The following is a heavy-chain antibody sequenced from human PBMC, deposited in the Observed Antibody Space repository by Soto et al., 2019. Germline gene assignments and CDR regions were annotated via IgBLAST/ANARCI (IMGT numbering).Heavy chain of an antibody. V-gene: IGHV3-15*07. Sequence: GGSLRLSCAASGFTFSNAWMNWVRQAPGKGLEWVGRIKSKTDGGTTDYAAPVKGRFTISRDDSKNTLYLQMNSLKTEDTAVYYCTTVRVVLVPAASTYYYYGMDVWGQGTTVTVSS. CDR2: IKSKTDGGTT. D-gene: IGHD2-2*01. CDR3: TTVRVVLVPAASTYYYYGMDV. CDR1: GFTFSNAW. J-gene: IGHJ6*02.